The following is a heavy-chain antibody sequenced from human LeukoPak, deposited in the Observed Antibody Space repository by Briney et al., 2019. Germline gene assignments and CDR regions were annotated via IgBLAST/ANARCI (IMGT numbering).Heavy chain of an antibody. CDR1: GFSFSSYE. CDR3: ARDKIVGATHFDY. Sequence: GGSLRLSCAASGFSFSSYEMNWVRQAPGKGLEWVSYMSSSGRTIYYADSVKGRFTVSRDNAKNSLYLQMNSLRAEDTAIYYCARDKIVGATHFDYWGQGTLVTVSS. J-gene: IGHJ4*02. D-gene: IGHD1-26*01. V-gene: IGHV3-48*03. CDR2: MSSSGRTI.